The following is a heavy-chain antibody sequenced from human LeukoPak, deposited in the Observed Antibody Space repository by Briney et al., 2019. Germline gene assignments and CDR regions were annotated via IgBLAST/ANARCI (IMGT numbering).Heavy chain of an antibody. CDR2: ISYDGSNK. J-gene: IGHJ6*03. V-gene: IGHV3-30*04. CDR3: ASLYDSSGYYLLARYYYYMDV. Sequence: GRSLRLSCAASGFTFSSYAMHWVRQAPGKELEWVAVISYDGSNKYYADSVKGRFTISRDNSKNTLYLQMNSLRAEDTAVYYCASLYDSSGYYLLARYYYYMDVWGKGTTVTVSS. D-gene: IGHD3-22*01. CDR1: GFTFSSYA.